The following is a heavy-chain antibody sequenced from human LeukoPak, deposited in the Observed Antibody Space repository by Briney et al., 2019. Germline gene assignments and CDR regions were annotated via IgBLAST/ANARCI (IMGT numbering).Heavy chain of an antibody. CDR1: GYTFTGYY. Sequence: ASVKVSCKASGYTFTGYYMHWVRQAPGQGLEWMGGIIPIFGTANYAQKFQGRVTITADKSTSTAYMELSSLRSEDTAVYYCARSQSSGSWGYWGQGTLVTVSS. V-gene: IGHV1-69*06. CDR3: ARSQSSGSWGY. D-gene: IGHD6-19*01. CDR2: IIPIFGTA. J-gene: IGHJ4*02.